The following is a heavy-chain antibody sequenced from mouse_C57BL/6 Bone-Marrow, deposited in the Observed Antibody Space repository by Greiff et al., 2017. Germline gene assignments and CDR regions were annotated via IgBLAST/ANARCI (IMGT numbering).Heavy chain of an antibody. D-gene: IGHD2-3*01. J-gene: IGHJ4*01. Sequence: EVKLMESGGGLVKPGGSLKLSCAASGFTFSDYGMHWVRQAPEKGLEWVAYISSGSSTIYYADTVKGRFTISRDNAKNTLFLQMTSLRSEDTAMYYCARGIYDVYYKAMDYWGQGTSGTVSS. CDR2: ISSGSSTI. V-gene: IGHV5-17*01. CDR3: ARGIYDVYYKAMDY. CDR1: GFTFSDYG.